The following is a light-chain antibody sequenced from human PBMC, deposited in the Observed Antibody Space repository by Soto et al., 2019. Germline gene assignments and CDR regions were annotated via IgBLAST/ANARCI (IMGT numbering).Light chain of an antibody. V-gene: IGLV1-44*01. CDR2: SSN. Sequence: QSVLTQPPSASGTPGQRVTISCSGSSSNIGSNSVNWYQQLPGTAPKLLMYSSNQRPSGVPDRFSGSKSGTSASLAISGLQCEDEADYYCAAWDDSLNGVVFGGGTQLTVL. J-gene: IGLJ2*01. CDR1: SSNIGSNS. CDR3: AAWDDSLNGVV.